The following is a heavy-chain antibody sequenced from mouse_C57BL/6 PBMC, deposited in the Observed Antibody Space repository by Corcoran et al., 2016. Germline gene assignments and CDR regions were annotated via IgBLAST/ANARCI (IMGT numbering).Heavy chain of an antibody. Sequence: EVQLQQSGPELVKPGASVKISCKASGYTFTDYYMNWVKQSHGKSLEWIGDINPNNGGTSYNQKFKGKATLTVDKSSSTAYMELRSPTSEDSAVYYCARFTTVVDWFAYWGQGTLVTVSA. CDR2: INPNNGGT. CDR3: ARFTTVVDWFAY. J-gene: IGHJ3*01. CDR1: GYTFTDYY. V-gene: IGHV1-26*01. D-gene: IGHD1-1*01.